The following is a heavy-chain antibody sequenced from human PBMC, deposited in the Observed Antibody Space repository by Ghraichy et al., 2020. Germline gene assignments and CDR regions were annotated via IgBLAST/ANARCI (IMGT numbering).Heavy chain of an antibody. J-gene: IGHJ6*02. CDR3: AKGIATRPHYYYAMDV. D-gene: IGHD6-6*01. CDR2: VGGNGVTT. CDR1: GFTYSSYA. Sequence: GGSLRLSCAASGFTYSSYAVSWVRQAPGKGLEWVSVVGGNGVTTYYADSLRGRFSTSRDNSKNTLYLPMNSLRAEDTAVYYCAKGIATRPHYYYAMDVWGQGTTVTVSS. V-gene: IGHV3-23*01.